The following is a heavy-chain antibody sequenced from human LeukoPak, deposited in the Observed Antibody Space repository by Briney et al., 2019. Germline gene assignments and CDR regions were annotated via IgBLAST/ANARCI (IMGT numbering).Heavy chain of an antibody. D-gene: IGHD3-22*01. CDR1: GGTFSSYA. CDR3: ARDRYYDSSGYYPRLDDY. Sequence: SVKVSCKASGGTFSSYAISWVRQAPGQGLEWMGGIIPIFGTANYAQKFQGRVTINADESTSTAYMELSSLRSEDTAVYYCARDRYYDSSGYYPRLDDYWGQGTLVTVSS. V-gene: IGHV1-69*13. J-gene: IGHJ4*02. CDR2: IIPIFGTA.